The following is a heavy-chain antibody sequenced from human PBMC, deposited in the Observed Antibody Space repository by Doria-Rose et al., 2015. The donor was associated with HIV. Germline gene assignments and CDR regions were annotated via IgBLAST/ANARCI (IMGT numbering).Heavy chain of an antibody. CDR3: TRGVRQLVYYYYMDV. CDR2: INYSGTT. D-gene: IGHD3-10*01. V-gene: IGHV4-34*01. CDR1: SGYY. J-gene: IGHJ6*03. Sequence: SGYYWTWIRQPPGTGLEWIGEINYSGTTRYNPSLKSRATISVDTSKNQFSLNLTSVTAADTAVYYCTRGVRQLVYYYYMDVWAKGTT.